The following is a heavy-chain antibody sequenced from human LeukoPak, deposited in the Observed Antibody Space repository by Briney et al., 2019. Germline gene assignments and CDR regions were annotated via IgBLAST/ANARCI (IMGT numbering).Heavy chain of an antibody. CDR2: IYYSGST. V-gene: IGHV4-30-4*01. Sequence: PSETLSLTCTVSGGSISSGDYYWSWIRQPPGKGLEWIGYIYYSGSTYYNPSLKSRVTISVDTSKNQFSLKLSSVTAADTAVYYCARLRGYYYYMDVWGKGTTVTVSS. CDR1: GGSISSGDYY. D-gene: IGHD4/OR15-4a*01. CDR3: ARLRGYYYYMDV. J-gene: IGHJ6*03.